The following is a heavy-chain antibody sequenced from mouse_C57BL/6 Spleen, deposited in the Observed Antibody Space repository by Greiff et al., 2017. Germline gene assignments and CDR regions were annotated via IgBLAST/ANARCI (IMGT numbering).Heavy chain of an antibody. CDR3: ARITTVVEGY. D-gene: IGHD1-1*01. CDR1: GFSLTSYG. Sequence: VKLMESGPGLVQPSQSLSITCTVSGFSLTSYGVHWVRQSPGKGLAWLGVIWSGGSTDYNAAFISRLSISKDNSKSQVFFKMNSLQADDTAIYYCARITTVVEGYWGQGTTLTVSS. V-gene: IGHV2-2*01. J-gene: IGHJ2*01. CDR2: IWSGGST.